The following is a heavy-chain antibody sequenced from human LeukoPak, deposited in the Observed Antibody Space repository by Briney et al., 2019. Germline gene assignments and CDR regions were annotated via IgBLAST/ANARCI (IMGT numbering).Heavy chain of an antibody. Sequence: GASVKVSCKASGYTFTSYGISWVRQAPGQGLEWMGWISAYNGNTNYAQKLQGRVTMTTDTSTSTAYMELRSLGSDDTAVYYCARVAKLSSRIVVVPAALNEAYYYGMDVWGKGTTVTVSS. D-gene: IGHD2-2*01. J-gene: IGHJ6*04. CDR3: ARVAKLSSRIVVVPAALNEAYYYGMDV. CDR2: ISAYNGNT. V-gene: IGHV1-18*04. CDR1: GYTFTSYG.